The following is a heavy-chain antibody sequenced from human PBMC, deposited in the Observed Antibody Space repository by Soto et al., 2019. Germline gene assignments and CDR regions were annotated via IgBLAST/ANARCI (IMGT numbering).Heavy chain of an antibody. D-gene: IGHD1-7*01. CDR3: ASPGGGHQQNYFAP. V-gene: IGHV5-51*01. Sequence: GESLKISCKGSGYSFTSYWIAWVRQMPGKGLEWMGSIYPGDSDTKYSPSFQGQVTISVDKSISTAYLQWSSLKASDTGMYYFASPGGGHQQNYFAPWSQGTLVTVSS. CDR1: GYSFTSYW. J-gene: IGHJ5*02. CDR2: IYPGDSDT.